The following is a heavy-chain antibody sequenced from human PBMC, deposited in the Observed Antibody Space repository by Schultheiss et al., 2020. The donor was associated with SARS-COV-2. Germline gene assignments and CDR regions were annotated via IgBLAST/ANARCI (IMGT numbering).Heavy chain of an antibody. D-gene: IGHD2-2*01. V-gene: IGHV3-74*01. CDR3: ATQHFDY. J-gene: IGHJ4*02. CDR2: TDTDGSVT. CDR1: GFLFSNHA. Sequence: GESLKISCAASGFLFSNHAMSWVRQAPGKGLEWVSRTDTDGSVTNYADSVKGRFTISRDNAKNTLYLQMNSLRAEDTAVYYCATQHFDYWGQGTLVTVSS.